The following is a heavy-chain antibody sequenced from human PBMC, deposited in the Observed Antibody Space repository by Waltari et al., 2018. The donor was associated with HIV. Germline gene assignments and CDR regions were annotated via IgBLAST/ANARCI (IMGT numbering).Heavy chain of an antibody. D-gene: IGHD1-1*01. V-gene: IGHV3-33*01. CDR2: IWYDGRNK. Sequence: QVQLVESGGGVVQPGTSLRLSCAASGFTFNNNAMHWVRQAPGKGVEWVGLIWYDGRNKYYSDFVKGRISITRDTSKNTLSLEMNSLRAEDTGIYYCARDRTATSRGNGMDVWGPGTTVIVSS. CDR3: ARDRTATSRGNGMDV. J-gene: IGHJ6*02. CDR1: GFTFNNNA.